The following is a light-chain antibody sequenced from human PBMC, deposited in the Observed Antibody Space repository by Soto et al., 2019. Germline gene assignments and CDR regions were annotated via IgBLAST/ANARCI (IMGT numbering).Light chain of an antibody. V-gene: IGKV3D-20*02. J-gene: IGKJ5*01. CDR3: HQRYNWPRVT. CDR2: DAS. CDR1: QSVGSTY. Sequence: DTVLTQYTGTLSLSPGERGTRSGRASQSVGSTYLAWYQQKPGQAPRLLIYDASNRATGIPARFSGSGSGTDFTLPITSLEPEDFAVYFCHQRYNWPRVTFGQGTRLEIK.